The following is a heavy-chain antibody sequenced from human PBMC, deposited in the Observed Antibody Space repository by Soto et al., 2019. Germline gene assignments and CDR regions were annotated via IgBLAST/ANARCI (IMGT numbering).Heavy chain of an antibody. CDR3: ARDSYNWNATGENWFDP. CDR1: GYTFTSYA. V-gene: IGHV7-4-1*01. J-gene: IGHJ5*02. CDR2: INTNTGNP. D-gene: IGHD1-1*01. Sequence: ASVKVSCKASGYTFTSYAMNWVRQAPGQGLEWMGWINTNTGNPTYAQGFTGRFVFSLDTSVSTAYLQICSLKAEDTAVYYRARDSYNWNATGENWFDPWGQGTLVTVSS.